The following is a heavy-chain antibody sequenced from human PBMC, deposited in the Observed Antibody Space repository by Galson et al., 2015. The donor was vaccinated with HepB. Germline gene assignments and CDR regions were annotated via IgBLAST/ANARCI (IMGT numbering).Heavy chain of an antibody. J-gene: IGHJ4*02. CDR1: GNTFTDYR. V-gene: IGHV5-10-1*01. CDR3: ARHFWVGYCSGGSCNSGFDY. Sequence: QSGAEVKKPGESLRISCKGSGNTFTDYRISWVRQMPGKGPEWMGKIDPSDSFVDYSPSFQGHVTVSTDKSISTAYLQWSSLKASDTAMYYCARHFWVGYCSGGSCNSGFDYWGQGTLVTVSS. D-gene: IGHD2-15*01. CDR2: IDPSDSFV.